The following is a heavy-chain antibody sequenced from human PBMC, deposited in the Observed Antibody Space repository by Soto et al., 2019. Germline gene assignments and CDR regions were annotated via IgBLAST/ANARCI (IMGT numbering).Heavy chain of an antibody. CDR1: GFTFSSYG. CDR3: ASELDAPKYGDPPTY. D-gene: IGHD4-17*01. Sequence: GGSLRLSCAASGFTFSSYGMHWVRQAPGKGLEWVAVIWYDGSNKYYADSVKGRFTISRDNSKNTLYLQMNSLRAEDTAVYYCASELDAPKYGDPPTYWGQGTLVTVSS. J-gene: IGHJ4*02. V-gene: IGHV3-33*01. CDR2: IWYDGSNK.